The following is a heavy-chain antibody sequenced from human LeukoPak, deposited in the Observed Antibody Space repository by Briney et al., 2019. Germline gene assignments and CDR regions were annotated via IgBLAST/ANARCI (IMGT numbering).Heavy chain of an antibody. J-gene: IGHJ4*02. CDR3: AKVAAYYFDSSGYSTKNPFDY. CDR2: ISGSGGST. V-gene: IGHV3-23*01. CDR1: GFTFSSYA. D-gene: IGHD3-22*01. Sequence: GGSLRLSCAASGFTFSSYAMNWVRQAPGKGLEWVSGISGSGGSTYCADSVKGRFTISRDNSKNTLYLQMNTLRAEDTAVYYCAKVAAYYFDSSGYSTKNPFDYWGQGTLVTVSS.